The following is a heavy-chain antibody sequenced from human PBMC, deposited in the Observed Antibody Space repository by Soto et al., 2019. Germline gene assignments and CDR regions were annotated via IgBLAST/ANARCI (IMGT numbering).Heavy chain of an antibody. CDR2: ISGSAGST. Sequence: GGSLRLSCAASGFTFSSYAMTWVRQAPGKGLEWVSTISGSAGSTYYADSVKGRFAISRDRSKNTLYLQMNSLRAEDTALYYCAKDRSPAYYYDSSGYPDAFDIWGQGTVVTVSS. D-gene: IGHD3-22*01. CDR3: AKDRSPAYYYDSSGYPDAFDI. CDR1: GFTFSSYA. V-gene: IGHV3-23*01. J-gene: IGHJ3*02.